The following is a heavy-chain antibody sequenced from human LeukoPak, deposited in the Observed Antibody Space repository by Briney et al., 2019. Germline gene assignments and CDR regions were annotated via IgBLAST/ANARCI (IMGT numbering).Heavy chain of an antibody. CDR1: GYTFTGYY. D-gene: IGHD3-9*01. J-gene: IGHJ5*02. CDR3: ARGLRYFDWLPYNWFDP. V-gene: IGHV1-2*06. Sequence: ASVKVSCKASGYTFTGYYMHWVRQAPGQGLEWMGRINPNSGGTNYAQKFQGRVTMTRDTSISTAYMELSRLRSDDTAVYYCARGLRYFDWLPYNWFDPWGQGTLVTVSS. CDR2: INPNSGGT.